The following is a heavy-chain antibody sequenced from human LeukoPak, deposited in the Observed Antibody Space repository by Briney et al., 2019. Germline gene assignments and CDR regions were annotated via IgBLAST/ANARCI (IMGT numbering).Heavy chain of an antibody. D-gene: IGHD2-2*03. Sequence: ASVKVSCKASGYTFTDYYMHWVRQAPGQGPEWMGWINPNSGGTNYAQKFQGRVTMTRDTSINTAYMELSRLRSDDTAVYYCARDGYCSSNNCQGWLDPWGQGTLVTVSS. CDR1: GYTFTDYY. V-gene: IGHV1-2*02. CDR3: ARDGYCSSNNCQGWLDP. CDR2: INPNSGGT. J-gene: IGHJ5*02.